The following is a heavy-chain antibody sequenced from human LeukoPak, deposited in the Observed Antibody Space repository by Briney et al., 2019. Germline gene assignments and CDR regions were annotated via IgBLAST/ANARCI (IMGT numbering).Heavy chain of an antibody. J-gene: IGHJ4*02. D-gene: IGHD2-2*02. CDR1: GGSFSGYC. CDR2: INHSGST. CDR3: ASSLLGYCSSTSCYTSY. V-gene: IGHV4-34*01. Sequence: SETLSLTCAVYGGSFSGYCWSWIRQPPGKGLEWIGEINHSGSTNYNPSLKSRVTISVDTSKNQFSLKLSSVTAADTAVYYCASSLLGYCSSTSCYTSYWGQGTLVTVSS.